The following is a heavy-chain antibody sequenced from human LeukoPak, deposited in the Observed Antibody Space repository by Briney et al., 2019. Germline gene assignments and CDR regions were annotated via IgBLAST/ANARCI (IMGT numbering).Heavy chain of an antibody. CDR2: ISSDGSYQ. D-gene: IGHD5-18*01. CDR3: AKEQTAAMEYWYFDL. Sequence: WGALRLSCAASGFTFSSYGMDWVRQAPGKGLEWVAVISSDGSYQYYVDSVKGRFTISRDDSKNTLYLQMNSLRAEDTAVYYCAKEQTAAMEYWYFDLWGRGTLVTVSS. CDR1: GFTFSSYG. J-gene: IGHJ2*01. V-gene: IGHV3-30*18.